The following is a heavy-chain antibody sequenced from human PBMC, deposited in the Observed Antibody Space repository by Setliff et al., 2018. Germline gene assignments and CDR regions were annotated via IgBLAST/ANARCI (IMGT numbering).Heavy chain of an antibody. V-gene: IGHV4-38-2*01. CDR1: GYSISSDYY. J-gene: IGHJ6*02. D-gene: IGHD5-18*01. Sequence: SETLSLTCAVSGYSISSDYYWGWIRQPPGKGLEWIGSMYHSGSTYYNPSLKSRVTISVDTSKNQFSLKLSSVTAADTAVYYCARGDRWGYSYGPYYYGMDVWGQGTTVTVS. CDR2: MYHSGST. CDR3: ARGDRWGYSYGPYYYGMDV.